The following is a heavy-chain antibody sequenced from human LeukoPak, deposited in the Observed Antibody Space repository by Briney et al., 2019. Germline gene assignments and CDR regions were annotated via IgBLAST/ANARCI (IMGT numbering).Heavy chain of an antibody. J-gene: IGHJ5*02. CDR2: IYYTGST. CDR3: ARHPIERSLGGVPDWFDP. V-gene: IGHV4-39*07. CDR1: GGSIDSGDYY. D-gene: IGHD3-3*01. Sequence: SETLSLTCTVSGGSIDSGDYYWGWVRQPPGKGLECIASIYYTGSTYYDPSLKSRVTLSVDTSKNQFSLNLYSVTAADTAIYYCARHPIERSLGGVPDWFDPWGQGTLVTVSS.